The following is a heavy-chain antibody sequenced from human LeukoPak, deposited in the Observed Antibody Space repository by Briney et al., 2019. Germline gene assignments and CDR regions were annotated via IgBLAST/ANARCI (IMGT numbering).Heavy chain of an antibody. J-gene: IGHJ3*02. D-gene: IGHD3-9*01. CDR1: GGSISSGDYY. CDR2: IYYSGST. V-gene: IGHV4-30-4*08. CDR3: ARRRYYDILTGYYKGAFDI. Sequence: SETLSLTCTVSGGSISSGDYYWSWIRQPPGKGLEWIGYIYYSGSTYYNPSLKSRVAISVDTSKNQFSLKLSSVTAADTAVYYCARRRYYDILTGYYKGAFDIWGQGTMVTDSS.